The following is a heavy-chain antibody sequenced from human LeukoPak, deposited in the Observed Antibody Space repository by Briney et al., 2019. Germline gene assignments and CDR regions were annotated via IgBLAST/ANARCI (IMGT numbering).Heavy chain of an antibody. D-gene: IGHD1-26*01. V-gene: IGHV1-8*01. J-gene: IGHJ6*01. CDR3: ARDLSGSYSGYYYYGMDV. Sequence: ASVKVSCKASGYTFTSYDINWVRQATGQGLEWMGRMNPNSGNTGYAQKFQGRVTMTRNASISTAYMELSSLRSEDTAVYYCARDLSGSYSGYYYYGMDVWGQGTTVTVSS. CDR2: MNPNSGNT. CDR1: GYTFTSYD.